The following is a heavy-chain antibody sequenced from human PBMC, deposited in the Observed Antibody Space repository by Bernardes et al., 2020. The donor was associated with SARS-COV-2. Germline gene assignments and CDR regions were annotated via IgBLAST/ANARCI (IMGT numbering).Heavy chain of an antibody. Sequence: SETLSLTCTVSGGSISSHYWSWIRQPPGKGLEWIGHIYYIGTTNYNPSLKSRVSMSVDTSKNHFSLKLTSVTAADTAVYYCAREQWLGQIDSWGQGTLVTGSS. CDR2: IYYIGTT. J-gene: IGHJ4*02. V-gene: IGHV4-59*11. CDR1: GGSISSHY. D-gene: IGHD6-19*01. CDR3: AREQWLGQIDS.